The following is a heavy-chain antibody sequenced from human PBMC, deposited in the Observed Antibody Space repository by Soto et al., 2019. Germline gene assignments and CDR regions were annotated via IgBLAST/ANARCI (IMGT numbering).Heavy chain of an antibody. CDR1: GGTFSSYA. CDR3: ARALDRYSYYGMDV. Sequence: PVKVSCKASGGTFSSYAISWVRQAPGQGLEWMGGIIPIFGTANYAQKFQGRVTITADESTSTAYIELSSLRSEDTAVYYCARALDRYSYYGMDVGGQGTTVNVSS. J-gene: IGHJ6*02. CDR2: IIPIFGTA. V-gene: IGHV1-69*13.